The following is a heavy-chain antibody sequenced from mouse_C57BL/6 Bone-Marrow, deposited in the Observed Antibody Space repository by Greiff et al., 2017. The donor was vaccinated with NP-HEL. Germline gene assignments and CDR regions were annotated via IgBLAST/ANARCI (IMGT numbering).Heavy chain of an antibody. CDR3: ARSPYDYGFLYYAMDY. V-gene: IGHV1-61*01. CDR1: GYTFTSYW. Sequence: QVQLQQPGAELVRPGSSVKLSCKASGYTFTSYWMDWVKQRPGQGLEWIGNIYPSDSETHYNPKFKDKATLTVDNSSSTAYMQLSSLTSEDAAVYYCARSPYDYGFLYYAMDYWGQGTSVTVSS. CDR2: IYPSDSET. D-gene: IGHD2-4*01. J-gene: IGHJ4*01.